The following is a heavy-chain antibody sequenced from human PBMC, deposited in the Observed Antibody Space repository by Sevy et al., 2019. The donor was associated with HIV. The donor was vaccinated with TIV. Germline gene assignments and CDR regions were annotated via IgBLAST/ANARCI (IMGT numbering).Heavy chain of an antibody. Sequence: GGSLRLSCAASGFTFSSYWMSWVRQAPGKGLEWVANIKQDGSEKYYVDSVKGRFTISRDNAKNSLYRQMNSMRAEDTAVYYCARDRRYDYVWGSYRYLDYWGQGTLVTVSS. CDR2: IKQDGSEK. CDR3: ARDRRYDYVWGSYRYLDY. V-gene: IGHV3-7*01. D-gene: IGHD3-16*02. CDR1: GFTFSSYW. J-gene: IGHJ4*02.